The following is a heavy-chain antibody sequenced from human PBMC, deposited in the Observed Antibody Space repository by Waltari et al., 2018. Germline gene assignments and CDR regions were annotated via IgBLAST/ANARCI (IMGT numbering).Heavy chain of an antibody. Sequence: QVQLVESGGGVVQPGRSLRLSCAASGFTFSSYGMHWVRPAPGKGLEWVAVIWYDGSNKYYADSVKGRFTISRDNSKNTLYLQMNSLRAEDTAVYYCARDLGLTGDNHIFWGQGTMVTVSS. V-gene: IGHV3-33*01. CDR1: GFTFSSYG. CDR2: IWYDGSNK. CDR3: ARDLGLTGDNHIF. J-gene: IGHJ3*01. D-gene: IGHD7-27*01.